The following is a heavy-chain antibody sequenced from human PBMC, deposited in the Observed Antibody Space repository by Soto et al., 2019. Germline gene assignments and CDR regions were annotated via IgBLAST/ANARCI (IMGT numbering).Heavy chain of an antibody. CDR1: GVTFSSYS. V-gene: IGHV3-21*01. CDR3: ARGLQPFDY. Sequence: EVQLVESGGGLVKPGGSPRLSCAASGVTFSSYSMSWVRQAPGKGLEWVSSISSSSSYIYYADSVKGRFTISRYNAKNSLYLQMTSLRAEDTAVYYCARGLQPFDYWGKGTLVTVSS. CDR2: ISSSSSYI. J-gene: IGHJ4*02. D-gene: IGHD4-4*01.